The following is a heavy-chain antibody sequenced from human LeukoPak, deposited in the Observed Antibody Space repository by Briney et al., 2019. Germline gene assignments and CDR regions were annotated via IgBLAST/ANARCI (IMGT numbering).Heavy chain of an antibody. V-gene: IGHV4-38-2*02. Sequence: SETLSLTCTVSGYSISSGYYWGWIRQPPGKGLEWIGSIYHSGSTYYNPSLKSRVTMSVDTSKNQFSLKLSSVAAADTAVYYCARLIIGFDPWGQGTLVTVSS. CDR3: ARLIIGFDP. CDR1: GYSISSGYY. CDR2: IYHSGST. D-gene: IGHD3-22*01. J-gene: IGHJ5*02.